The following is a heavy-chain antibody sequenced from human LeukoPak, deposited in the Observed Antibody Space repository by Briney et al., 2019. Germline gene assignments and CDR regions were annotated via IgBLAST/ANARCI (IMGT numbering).Heavy chain of an antibody. V-gene: IGHV1-69*05. CDR2: IIPIFGTA. J-gene: IGHJ6*02. CDR3: ARTDYDLWTYYYYYGMDV. D-gene: IGHD3-3*01. Sequence: ASVKVSCKASGGTFSSYAISWVRQAPGQGLEWMGGIIPIFGTANYAQKFQGRVTMTRNTSISTAYMELSSLRSEDTAVYYCARTDYDLWTYYYYYGMDVWGQGTTVTVSS. CDR1: GGTFSSYA.